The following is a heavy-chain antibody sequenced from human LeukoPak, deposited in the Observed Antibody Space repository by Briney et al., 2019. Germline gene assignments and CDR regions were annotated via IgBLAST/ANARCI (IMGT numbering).Heavy chain of an antibody. Sequence: ASVKVSCKASGYTFTSYYMHWVRQAPGQGLEWMGIINPSGGSTSYAQKFQGRVTMTRDTSTSTVYMELSSLRPEDTAVYYCASGDPNNWFDPWGQGTLVTVSS. D-gene: IGHD3-10*01. J-gene: IGHJ5*02. CDR2: INPSGGST. CDR1: GYTFTSYY. CDR3: ASGDPNNWFDP. V-gene: IGHV1-46*01.